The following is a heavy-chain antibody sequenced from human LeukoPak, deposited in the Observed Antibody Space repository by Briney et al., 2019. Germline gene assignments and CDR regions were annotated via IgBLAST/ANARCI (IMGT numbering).Heavy chain of an antibody. CDR1: GFTFGSSA. Sequence: GGSLRLSCAGSGFTFGSSAMSWVRQAPGKGLEWVSVISGSGRTTFYADSVKGRFTISRDNSKNTLYLQMNGLRPEDTAVYYCAKVAPGYDTSGPIDYWGQGTLVTVSS. CDR2: ISGSGRTT. J-gene: IGHJ4*02. V-gene: IGHV3-23*01. CDR3: AKVAPGYDTSGPIDY. D-gene: IGHD3-22*01.